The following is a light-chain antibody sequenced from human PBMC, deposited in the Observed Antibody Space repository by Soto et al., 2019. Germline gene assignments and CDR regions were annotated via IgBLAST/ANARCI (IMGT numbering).Light chain of an antibody. CDR3: QQYGGSSYT. Sequence: EIVLTQSPGTLSLSPGERATLSCRASQSVSSNYLAWYLQKPGQAPRLLIYGASSRATGIPDRFSASGSGPDFTLTISRLEPEDFAVYYCQQYGGSSYTFGQGTKLEIK. CDR2: GAS. J-gene: IGKJ2*01. CDR1: QSVSSNY. V-gene: IGKV3-20*01.